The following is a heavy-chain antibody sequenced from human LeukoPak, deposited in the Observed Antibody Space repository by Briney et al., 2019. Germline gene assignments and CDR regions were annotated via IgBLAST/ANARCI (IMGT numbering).Heavy chain of an antibody. CDR1: GFTFSSYA. Sequence: PGGSLRLSCAASGFTFSSYAMSSVRQAPGKGLEWVSAISGSGGSTYYADSVKGRFTISRDNSKNTLYLQMNSLRAEDTAVYYCAKSVITMIGVNPDYWGQGTLVTVSS. CDR3: AKSVITMIGVNPDY. V-gene: IGHV3-23*01. J-gene: IGHJ4*02. D-gene: IGHD3-22*01. CDR2: ISGSGGST.